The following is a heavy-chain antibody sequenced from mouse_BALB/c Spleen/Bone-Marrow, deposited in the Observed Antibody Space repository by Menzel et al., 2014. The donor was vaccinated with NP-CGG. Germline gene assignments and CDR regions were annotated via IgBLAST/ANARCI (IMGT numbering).Heavy chain of an antibody. D-gene: IGHD2-1*01. CDR3: AYGNLDY. Sequence: VQLQQPGPELVKPGASMKISCRTSGYSLTGHTMNWVKQSHGKNLEWIGLINPYNGGTSYNQKFKGKATLTVDKSSSTAYMELLSLTSEDSAVYFCAYGNLDYWGQGTTLTVSS. CDR2: INPYNGGT. V-gene: IGHV1-26*01. CDR1: GYSLTGHT. J-gene: IGHJ2*01.